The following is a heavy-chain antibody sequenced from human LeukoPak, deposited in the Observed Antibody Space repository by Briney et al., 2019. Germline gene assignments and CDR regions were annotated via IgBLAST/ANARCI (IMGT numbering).Heavy chain of an antibody. CDR3: ARDLEGSYYYYGMDV. D-gene: IGHD2-15*01. Sequence: GGSLRLSCAASGFTFSSYSMTWVRQAPGKGLEWVSSISSSSSYIYYADSVKGRFTISRDNAKNSLCLQMNSLRAEDTAVYYCARDLEGSYYYYGMDVWGQGTTVTVSS. V-gene: IGHV3-21*01. CDR2: ISSSSSYI. J-gene: IGHJ6*02. CDR1: GFTFSSYS.